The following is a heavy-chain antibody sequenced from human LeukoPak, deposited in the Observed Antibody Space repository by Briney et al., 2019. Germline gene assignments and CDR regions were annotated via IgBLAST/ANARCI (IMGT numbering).Heavy chain of an antibody. Sequence: GASVKVSCKASEYSFTGYYMHWVRQAPGQGLEWMGWINPNSGGTNYAQKFQGRVTMTRDTSISTAYMELSRLRSDDTAVYYCARKLGYCSSTSCVNWFDPWGQGTLVTVSS. CDR2: INPNSGGT. J-gene: IGHJ5*02. V-gene: IGHV1-2*02. CDR3: ARKLGYCSSTSCVNWFDP. D-gene: IGHD2-2*01. CDR1: EYSFTGYY.